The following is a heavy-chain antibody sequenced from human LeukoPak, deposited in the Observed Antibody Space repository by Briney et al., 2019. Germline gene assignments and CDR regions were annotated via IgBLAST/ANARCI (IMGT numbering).Heavy chain of an antibody. CDR3: VRVKGGWLGEKTYDY. CDR1: GFTFSDYY. J-gene: IGHJ4*02. D-gene: IGHD5-24*01. CDR2: ISSSGSSI. V-gene: IGHV3-11*01. Sequence: GGSLRLSCGASGFTFSDYYMSWIRQTPGKGLERLAYISSSGSSIDYADSVKGRFTVSRDNGKNSLFLQMNGLRAEDTAIYYCVRVKGGWLGEKTYDYLGQGTLVTVSP.